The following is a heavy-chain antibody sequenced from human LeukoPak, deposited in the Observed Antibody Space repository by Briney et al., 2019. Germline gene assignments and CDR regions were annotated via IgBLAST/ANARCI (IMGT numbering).Heavy chain of an antibody. J-gene: IGHJ4*02. V-gene: IGHV4-39*07. D-gene: IGHD3-9*01. Sequence: PSETLSLTCTVSGGSISSSSYYWGWIRQPPGKGLEWIGSIYYSGSTYYNPSLKSRVTISVDTSKNQFSLKLSSVTAADTAVYYCARDRARRYDTTDYYFDYWGQGTLVTDSS. CDR3: ARDRARRYDTTDYYFDY. CDR2: IYYSGST. CDR1: GGSISSSSYY.